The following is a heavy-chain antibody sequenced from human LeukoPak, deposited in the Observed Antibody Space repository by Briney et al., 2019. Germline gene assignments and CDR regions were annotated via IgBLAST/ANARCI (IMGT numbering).Heavy chain of an antibody. D-gene: IGHD3-3*01. CDR2: ISAYNGNT. CDR1: GYTFTSYG. Sequence: GASVKVSCKASGYTFTSYGISWVRQAPGQGLEWMGWISAYNGNTNYAQKLQGRVTMTTDTSTSTAYMELRSLRSDDTAVYYCARNCPPYYDFWSGNGDAFDIWGQGTMVTVPS. V-gene: IGHV1-18*01. J-gene: IGHJ3*02. CDR3: ARNCPPYYDFWSGNGDAFDI.